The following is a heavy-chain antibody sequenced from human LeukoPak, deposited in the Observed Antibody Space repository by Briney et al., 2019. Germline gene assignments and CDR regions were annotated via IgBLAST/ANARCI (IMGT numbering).Heavy chain of an antibody. CDR1: GGSISSYY. D-gene: IGHD3-22*01. CDR3: ARYPTHVSLILVGAFDI. Sequence: PSETLSLTCTVSGGSISSYYWSWIRQPPGKGLEWIGYIYYSGSTNYNPSLKSRVTISVDTSKNQFSLKLSSVTAADTAVYYCARYPTHVSLILVGAFDIWGQGTMVTVSS. CDR2: IYYSGST. V-gene: IGHV4-59*08. J-gene: IGHJ3*02.